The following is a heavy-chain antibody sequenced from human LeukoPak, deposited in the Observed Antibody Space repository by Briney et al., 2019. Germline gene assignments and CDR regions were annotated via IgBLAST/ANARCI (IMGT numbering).Heavy chain of an antibody. V-gene: IGHV1-46*01. CDR3: ARKRPWVGLDY. D-gene: IGHD2-15*01. Sequence: ASVKVSCKASGYTFTGYYMHWVRQAPGQGLEWMGIINPSGGSTSYAQKFQGRVTMTRDTSTSTVYMELSSLGSEDTAVYYCARKRPWVGLDYWGQGTLVTVSS. CDR2: INPSGGST. CDR1: GYTFTGYY. J-gene: IGHJ4*02.